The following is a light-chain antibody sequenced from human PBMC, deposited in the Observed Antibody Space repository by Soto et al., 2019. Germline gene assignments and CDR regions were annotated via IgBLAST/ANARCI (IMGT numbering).Light chain of an antibody. Sequence: QSALTQPASVSGSPGQSITISCTGTSSDVGGYNFVSWYQQHPGNAPKLIIHEVLNRPSGVSSRFSGSKSGNTASLTISGLQAEDDAVYYCCSHSASIHWVFGGGTKVTVI. CDR2: EVL. J-gene: IGLJ3*02. CDR3: CSHSASIHWV. CDR1: SSDVGGYNF. V-gene: IGLV2-14*03.